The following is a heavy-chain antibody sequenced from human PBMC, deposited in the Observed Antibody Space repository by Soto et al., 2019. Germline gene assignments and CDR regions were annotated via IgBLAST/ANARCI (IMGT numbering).Heavy chain of an antibody. J-gene: IGHJ4*02. CDR2: IIPIFGTA. D-gene: IGHD3-22*01. CDR3: ARVAYYYDSSGYPVYYFDY. V-gene: IGHV1-69*13. CDR1: GGTFSSDA. Sequence: SVNVSCKASGGTFSSDAISWVRQAPGQGLEWIGGIIPIFGTANYAQKFQGRVTTTADESTSTAYMELSSLRSEDTAVYYCARVAYYYDSSGYPVYYFDYWGQGTLVNVSS.